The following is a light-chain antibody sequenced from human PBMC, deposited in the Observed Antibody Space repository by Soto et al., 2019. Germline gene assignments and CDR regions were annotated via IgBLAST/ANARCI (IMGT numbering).Light chain of an antibody. CDR3: QQYGSSPT. Sequence: EIVLTQSPGTVALSPGERATLSCRASQSGSSSYLAWYQQKPGQAPRLLIYGASSRATGIPARFSGSGSGTDFTLTISRLEPEDFAVYYCQQYGSSPTFGQGTKVAIK. CDR1: QSGSSSY. J-gene: IGKJ1*01. CDR2: GAS. V-gene: IGKV3-20*01.